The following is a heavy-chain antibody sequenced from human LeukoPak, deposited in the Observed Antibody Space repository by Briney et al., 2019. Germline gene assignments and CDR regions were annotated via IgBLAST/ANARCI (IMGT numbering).Heavy chain of an antibody. J-gene: IGHJ4*02. CDR3: AKILTLVTTITGGWLGRRPTYDRSGYEEGTQHDY. Sequence: PGGSLRLSCAASGFTFSSYAMSWVRQAPGKGLEWVSAISGSGDSTYYADSVKGRFTISRDDSKNTLYLQMNSLRVEDTAVYYCAKILTLVTTITGGWLGRRPTYDRSGYEEGTQHDYWGQGTLVTVSS. CDR1: GFTFSSYA. CDR2: ISGSGDST. V-gene: IGHV3-23*01. D-gene: IGHD3-22*01.